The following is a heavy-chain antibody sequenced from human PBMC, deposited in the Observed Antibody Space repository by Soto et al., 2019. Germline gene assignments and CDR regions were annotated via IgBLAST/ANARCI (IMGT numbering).Heavy chain of an antibody. D-gene: IGHD1-7*01. J-gene: IGHJ6*03. CDR3: ASNWNYSYYYYYMDV. CDR2: INAGNGNT. V-gene: IGHV1-3*01. CDR1: GYTFTSYA. Sequence: ASVKVSCKASGYTFTSYAMHWVRQAPGQRLEWMGWINAGNGNTKYSQKFQGRVTITRDTSASTAYMELSSLRSEDTAVYYCASNWNYSYYYYYMDVWGKGTRVTVSS.